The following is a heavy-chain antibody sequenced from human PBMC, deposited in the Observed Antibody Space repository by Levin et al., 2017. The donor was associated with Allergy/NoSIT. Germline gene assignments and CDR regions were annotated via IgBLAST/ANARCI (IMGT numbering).Heavy chain of an antibody. CDR3: ARNWRSAFDI. CDR2: IKQDGTEK. D-gene: IGHD2-8*02. V-gene: IGHV3-7*04. CDR1: GFTFSSYW. Sequence: AGGSLRLSCAASGFTFSSYWMSWVRQAPGKGLEWVANIKQDGTEKFYVDSVKGRFTISKDIAKNSVDLHMTSLRVEDSAVYYCARNWRSAFDIWGQGTMVTVSS. J-gene: IGHJ3*02.